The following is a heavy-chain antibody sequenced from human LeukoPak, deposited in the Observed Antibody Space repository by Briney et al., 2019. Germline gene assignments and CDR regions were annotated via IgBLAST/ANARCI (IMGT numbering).Heavy chain of an antibody. Sequence: GGSLRLSCAASGFRFSNYGFHWVRQAPGKGLEWVALIRYDGSSKYYADSVKGRFTISRDNSKNTLYLQMNNLGAEDTAVYYCARVRGTYYDDTNAFDPWGQGTLVTVSS. CDR2: IRYDGSSK. CDR1: GFRFSNYG. CDR3: ARVRGTYYDDTNAFDP. J-gene: IGHJ5*02. V-gene: IGHV3-30*02. D-gene: IGHD3-22*01.